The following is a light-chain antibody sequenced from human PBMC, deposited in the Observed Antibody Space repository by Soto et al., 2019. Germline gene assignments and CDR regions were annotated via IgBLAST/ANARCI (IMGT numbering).Light chain of an antibody. CDR2: GNT. V-gene: IGLV1-40*01. CDR3: QSYDSTLSARYV. CDR1: SSNIGAGYD. Sequence: QSVLTQPPSVSGAPGQRVTISCTGSSSNIGAGYDVYWYQQRPGTAPKLLIFGNTNRPSGVPDRFSGSKSGTSASLAITGLQAEDEGDYYCQSYDSTLSARYVFGTGTQLTVL. J-gene: IGLJ1*01.